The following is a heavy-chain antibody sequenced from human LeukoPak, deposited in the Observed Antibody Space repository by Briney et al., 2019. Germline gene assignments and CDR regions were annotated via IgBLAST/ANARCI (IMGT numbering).Heavy chain of an antibody. CDR2: TYYRSKWYN. CDR3: ARARMYYYDSSAVRDFDY. J-gene: IGHJ4*02. V-gene: IGHV6-1*01. CDR1: GDIVSSNRAA. D-gene: IGHD3-22*01. Sequence: SQTLSLTCAISGDIVSSNRAAWNWIRQSPSRGLEWLGRTYYRSKWYNDYAVSVKSRITINPDTSKNQFSLQLSSVTPEDTAVYYCARARMYYYDSSAVRDFDYWGQGTLVTVSS.